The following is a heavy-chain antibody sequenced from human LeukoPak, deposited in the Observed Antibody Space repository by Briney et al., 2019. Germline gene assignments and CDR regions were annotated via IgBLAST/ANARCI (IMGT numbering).Heavy chain of an antibody. J-gene: IGHJ1*01. V-gene: IGHV3-23*01. CDR3: AKDQH. CDR2: ITGSGGST. CDR1: GFTFSCQP. Sequence: PGGSVRLSCAASGFTFSCQPMRWVRQAPGEGGEGGAAITGSGGSTYYAASVKGRFTIPRDNSTNTLYLQMNSLRAEDTAVYYCAKDQHWGQGTLVPVSS.